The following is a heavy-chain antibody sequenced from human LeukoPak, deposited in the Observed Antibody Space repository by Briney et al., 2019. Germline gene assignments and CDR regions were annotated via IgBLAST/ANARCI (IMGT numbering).Heavy chain of an antibody. J-gene: IGHJ4*02. CDR3: ARNFDS. CDR1: GLTFSSSD. Sequence: KTGGSLRLSCVASGLTFSSSDFNWIRQAPGKGLEWLSTITRSGSDLYYADSVKGRFTPSRDDAQDSVYLQMESLRVEDTAIYYCARNFDSWGQGTLVTVSS. CDR2: ITRSGSDL. V-gene: IGHV3-21*01.